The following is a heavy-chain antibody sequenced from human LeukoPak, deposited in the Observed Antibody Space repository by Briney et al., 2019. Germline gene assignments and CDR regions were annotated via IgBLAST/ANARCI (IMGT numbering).Heavy chain of an antibody. J-gene: IGHJ4*02. CDR3: ATPGYYFDY. CDR1: GYTLTELS. Sequence: ASVKVSCKVSGYTLTELSMHWVRQAPGKGLEWMGGFDPEDGERIYAQKFQGRVTMTEDTSTDTAYMELSSLRSEDTAEYCCATPGYYFDYWGQGTLVTVSS. CDR2: FDPEDGER. V-gene: IGHV1-24*01. D-gene: IGHD6-25*01.